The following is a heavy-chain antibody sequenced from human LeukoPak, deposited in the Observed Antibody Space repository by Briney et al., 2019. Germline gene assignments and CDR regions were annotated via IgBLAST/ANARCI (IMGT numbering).Heavy chain of an antibody. D-gene: IGHD3-3*01. J-gene: IGHJ6*02. CDR1: GYTFTSYY. V-gene: IGHV1-46*01. CDR2: INPSGGST. Sequence: ASVKVSCKASGYTFTSYYIHWVRQAPGQGLEWMGIINPSGGSTSYAQKFQGRVTMTRDTSTSTVYMELSSLRSEDTAVYYCAREARNYDFWSGHYYYYGMDVWGQGTTVTVSS. CDR3: AREARNYDFWSGHYYYYGMDV.